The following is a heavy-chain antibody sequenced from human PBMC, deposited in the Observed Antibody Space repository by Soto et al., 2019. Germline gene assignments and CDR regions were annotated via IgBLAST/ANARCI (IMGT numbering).Heavy chain of an antibody. CDR2: IYYSGST. Sequence: SETLSLTCTVSGGSISSSSYYWGWIRQPPGKGLEWIGSIYYSGSTYYNPSLKSRVTISVDTSKNQFSLKLSSVTAADTAVYYCARHESRGLLWFGEPFPWRYPVNWFDPWGQGTLVTVSS. V-gene: IGHV4-39*01. J-gene: IGHJ5*02. D-gene: IGHD3-10*01. CDR3: ARHESRGLLWFGEPFPWRYPVNWFDP. CDR1: GGSISSSSYY.